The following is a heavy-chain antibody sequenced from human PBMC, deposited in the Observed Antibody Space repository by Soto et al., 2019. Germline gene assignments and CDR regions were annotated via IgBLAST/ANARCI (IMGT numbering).Heavy chain of an antibody. CDR3: ARPFLPSGLVVVAATDAFDI. J-gene: IGHJ3*02. CDR2: INHSGST. Sequence: SETLSLTGAVYGGSFSGYYWSSIRQPPGKGLEWIGEINHSGSTNYNPSLKSRVTISVDTSKNQFSLKLSSVTAADTAVYYCARPFLPSGLVVVAATDAFDIWGQGTMVTVSS. CDR1: GGSFSGYY. D-gene: IGHD2-15*01. V-gene: IGHV4-34*01.